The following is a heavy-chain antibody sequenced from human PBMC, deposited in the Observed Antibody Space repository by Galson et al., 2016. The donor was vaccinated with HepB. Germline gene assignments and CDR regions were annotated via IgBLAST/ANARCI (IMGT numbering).Heavy chain of an antibody. Sequence: QSGAEVKKPGASVDISCKASGYTFSSYYMHWVRQAPGQGLEWLGLVNPSGGSTSYAQKFQGRVTMTSDTSTRTIYMELSSLRSDDTAVYYCARAPPNYYNSGEPHFDHWGQGTLATVSS. J-gene: IGHJ4*02. V-gene: IGHV1-46*03. CDR3: ARAPPNYYNSGEPHFDH. CDR1: GYTFSSYY. D-gene: IGHD3-10*01. CDR2: VNPSGGST.